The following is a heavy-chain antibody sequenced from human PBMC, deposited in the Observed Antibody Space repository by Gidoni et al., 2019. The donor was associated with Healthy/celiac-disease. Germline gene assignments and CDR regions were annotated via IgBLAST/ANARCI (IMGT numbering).Heavy chain of an antibody. D-gene: IGHD3-22*01. J-gene: IGHJ6*02. CDR2: IKQDGSEK. V-gene: IGHV3-7*03. Sequence: EVQLVASGGGLVQPGGSLRLSCAASGFTFSSYWMSWVRQAPGKGLEWVANIKQDGSEKYYVDSVKGRFTISRDNAKNSLYLQMNSLRAEDTAVYYCARGFTYYYDSRGYGMDVWGQGTTVTVSS. CDR3: ARGFTYYYDSRGYGMDV. CDR1: GFTFSSYW.